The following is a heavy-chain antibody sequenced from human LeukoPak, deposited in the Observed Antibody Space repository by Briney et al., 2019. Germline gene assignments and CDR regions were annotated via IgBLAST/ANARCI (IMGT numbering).Heavy chain of an antibody. V-gene: IGHV4-39*01. CDR3: ARLSSSWYRTSSY. D-gene: IGHD6-13*01. CDR2: IYYSGST. J-gene: IGHJ4*02. CDR1: RGSISSSSYY. Sequence: SETLSLTCTVSRGSISSSSYYWGWIRQAPGMGLEWIGSIYYSGSTYYNPSLKSRVTISVDTSKNQFSLKLSSVTAADSAVYYCARLSSSWYRTSSYWGQGILVIVSS.